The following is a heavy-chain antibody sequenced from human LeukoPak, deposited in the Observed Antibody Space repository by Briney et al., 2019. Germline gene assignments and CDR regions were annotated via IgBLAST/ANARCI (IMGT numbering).Heavy chain of an antibody. J-gene: IGHJ3*02. CDR1: GGSISSGSYY. Sequence: PSQTLSLTCTVSGGSISSGSYYWSWIRQPAGKGLEWIGRIYISGSTNYNPSLKSRVTISVDTSKNQFSLKLSSVTAADTAVYYCASWKSSRVTIFGVVSGSDAFDIWGQGTMVTVSS. CDR2: IYISGST. D-gene: IGHD3-3*01. V-gene: IGHV4-61*02. CDR3: ASWKSSRVTIFGVVSGSDAFDI.